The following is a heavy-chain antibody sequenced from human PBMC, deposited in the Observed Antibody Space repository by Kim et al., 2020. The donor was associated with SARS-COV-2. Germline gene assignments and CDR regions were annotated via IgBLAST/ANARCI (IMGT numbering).Heavy chain of an antibody. CDR3: AKVPRFLEWLSPFDY. D-gene: IGHD3-3*01. J-gene: IGHJ4*02. V-gene: IGHV3-23*01. Sequence: DSVKGRFTISRDNSKNTLYLHMNSLRAEDTAVYYCAKVPRFLEWLSPFDYWGQGTLVTVSS.